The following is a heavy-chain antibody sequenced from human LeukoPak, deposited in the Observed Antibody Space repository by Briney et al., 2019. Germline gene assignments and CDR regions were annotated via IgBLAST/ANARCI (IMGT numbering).Heavy chain of an antibody. V-gene: IGHV4-39*07. CDR1: GGSISSSSYY. D-gene: IGHD2-15*01. Sequence: SETLSLTCTVSGGSISSSSYYWGWIRQPPGKGLEWIGSIYYSGSTYYNPSLKSRVTISVDTSKNQFSLKLSSVTAADTAVYYCASTFPYCGGGSCALGGQGTLVTVSS. CDR3: ASTFPYCGGGSCAL. J-gene: IGHJ4*02. CDR2: IYYSGST.